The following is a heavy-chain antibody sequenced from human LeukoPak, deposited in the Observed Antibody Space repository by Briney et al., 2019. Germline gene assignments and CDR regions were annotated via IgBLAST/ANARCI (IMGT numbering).Heavy chain of an antibody. CDR2: ISYDGSNK. Sequence: GGSLRLSCAASGFTFSSYGMHWVRQAPGKGLEWVAVISYDGSNKYYADSVKGRFTISRDNSKNTLYPQMNSLRAEDTAVYYCAKNSLVGATFDYWGQGTLVTVSS. J-gene: IGHJ4*02. V-gene: IGHV3-30*18. CDR1: GFTFSSYG. D-gene: IGHD1-26*01. CDR3: AKNSLVGATFDY.